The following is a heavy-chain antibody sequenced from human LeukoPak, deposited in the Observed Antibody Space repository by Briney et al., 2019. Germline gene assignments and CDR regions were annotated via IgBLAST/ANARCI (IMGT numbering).Heavy chain of an antibody. CDR2: IYYSGST. CDR3: ARELAAGRFDY. D-gene: IGHD6-13*01. Sequence: SETLSLTCTVSGGSISSYYWSWIRQPPGKGLEWIGYIYYSGSTNYNPSLKSRVTISVDTSKNQFSLKLSSVTAADTAVYYCARELAAGRFDYWGQGTLVTVSS. J-gene: IGHJ4*02. V-gene: IGHV4-59*01. CDR1: GGSISSYY.